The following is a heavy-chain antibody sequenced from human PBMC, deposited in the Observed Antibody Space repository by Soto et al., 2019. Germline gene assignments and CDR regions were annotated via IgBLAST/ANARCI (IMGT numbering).Heavy chain of an antibody. CDR1: GFTFSSYG. D-gene: IGHD2-8*01. J-gene: IGHJ3*02. V-gene: IGHV3-30*18. CDR3: AKKHCTNGVCYSATWAFDI. Sequence: PGGSLRLSCAASGFTFSSYGMHWVRQAPGRGLEWVAVISYDGITKYYADSVKGRFTISRDNSKNTLYLQMNSLRAEDTAVYYCAKKHCTNGVCYSATWAFDIWGQGTMVTVSS. CDR2: ISYDGITK.